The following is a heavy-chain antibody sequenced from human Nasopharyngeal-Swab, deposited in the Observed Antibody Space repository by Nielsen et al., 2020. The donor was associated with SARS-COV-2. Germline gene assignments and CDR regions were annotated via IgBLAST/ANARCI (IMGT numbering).Heavy chain of an antibody. CDR2: ISGSGGST. Sequence: WIRQPPGKGLEWVSAISGSGGSTYYADSVKGRFTISRDNSKNTLYLQMNSLRAEDTAVYYCYVLLWFGDYYYGMDVWGQGTTVIVSS. CDR3: YVLLWFGDYYYGMDV. V-gene: IGHV3-23*01. J-gene: IGHJ6*02. D-gene: IGHD3-10*01.